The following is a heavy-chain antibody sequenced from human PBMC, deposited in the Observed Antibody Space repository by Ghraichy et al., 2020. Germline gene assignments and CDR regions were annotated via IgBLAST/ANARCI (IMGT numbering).Heavy chain of an antibody. Sequence: GGSLRLSCEGSGFPFSQYAMSWVRQAPGKGLEWVSGILGSGATTYYADSVKGRFTISRDNSRNTVYLQMHSLRVEDTALYYCAKRSGSVEATKWRYFDSWGRGTPVTVSS. J-gene: IGHJ4*02. CDR1: GFPFSQYA. D-gene: IGHD1-26*01. V-gene: IGHV3-23*01. CDR2: ILGSGATT. CDR3: AKRSGSVEATKWRYFDS.